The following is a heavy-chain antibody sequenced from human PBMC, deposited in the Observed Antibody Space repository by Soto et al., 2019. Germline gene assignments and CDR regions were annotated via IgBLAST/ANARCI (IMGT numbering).Heavy chain of an antibody. CDR2: IYYSGST. D-gene: IGHD4-17*01. V-gene: IGHV4-59*08. CDR1: GGSISSYY. CDR3: ARHRRYGELDY. Sequence: ETLSLTCTVSGGSISSYYWSWIRQPPGKGLEWIGYIYYSGSTNYNPSLKSRVTISVDTSKNQFSLKLSSVTAADTAVYYCARHRRYGELDYWGQGTLVTVSS. J-gene: IGHJ4*02.